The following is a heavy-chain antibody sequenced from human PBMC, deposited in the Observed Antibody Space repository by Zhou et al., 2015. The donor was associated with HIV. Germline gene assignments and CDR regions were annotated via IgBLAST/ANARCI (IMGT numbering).Heavy chain of an antibody. CDR1: GGTFSSYT. CDR3: ARENYDILTGYYPGY. D-gene: IGHD3-9*01. CDR2: IIPILGIA. Sequence: QVQLVQSGAEVKKPGSSVKVSCKASGGTFSSYTISWVRQAPGQGLEWMGRIIPILGIANYAQKFQGRVTITADKSTSTAYMELSSLRSEDTAVYYCARENYDILTGYYPGYWGQGTLVTVSS. V-gene: IGHV1-69*08. J-gene: IGHJ4*02.